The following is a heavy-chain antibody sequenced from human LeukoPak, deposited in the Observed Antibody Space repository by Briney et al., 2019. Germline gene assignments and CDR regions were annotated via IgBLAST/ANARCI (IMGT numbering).Heavy chain of an antibody. CDR2: ISSSGSTI. J-gene: IGHJ4*02. D-gene: IGHD3-10*01. V-gene: IGHV3-48*04. Sequence: GGSLRLSCAASGFTFSSYSMNWVRQAPGKGLEWVSYISSSGSTIYYAGSVKGRFTISRDNAKNTLYLQMNSLTVEDTAVYYCGRGMRDYYGLDYWGQGTLVTVSS. CDR3: GRGMRDYYGLDY. CDR1: GFTFSSYS.